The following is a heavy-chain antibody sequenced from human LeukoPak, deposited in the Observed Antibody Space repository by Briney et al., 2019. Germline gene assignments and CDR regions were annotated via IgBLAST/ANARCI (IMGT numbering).Heavy chain of an antibody. D-gene: IGHD3-3*01. Sequence: ASVKVSCEASGYTFTSYDINWVRQATGQGLEWMGWMNPNSGNTGYAQKFQGRVTMTRNTAISTAYMELSSLRSEDTAVYYCARTRLRFRPAWFDPWGQGTLVTVSS. CDR1: GYTFTSYD. CDR3: ARTRLRFRPAWFDP. J-gene: IGHJ5*02. V-gene: IGHV1-8*01. CDR2: MNPNSGNT.